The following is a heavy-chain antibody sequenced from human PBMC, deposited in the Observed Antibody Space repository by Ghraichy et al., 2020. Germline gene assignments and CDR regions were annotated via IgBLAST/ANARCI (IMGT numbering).Heavy chain of an antibody. J-gene: IGHJ4*02. CDR1: GFTFSSHW. Sequence: GGSLRPSCAASGFTFSSHWMHWVRQAPGKGLVALSHINGAETTTTYAESVKGRFTISRDNAKNTLYLQMNSLRAEDTAIYYCARDNWGSIDYWSQGTLVTVSS. CDR2: INGAETTT. CDR3: ARDNWGSIDY. D-gene: IGHD7-27*01. V-gene: IGHV3-74*03.